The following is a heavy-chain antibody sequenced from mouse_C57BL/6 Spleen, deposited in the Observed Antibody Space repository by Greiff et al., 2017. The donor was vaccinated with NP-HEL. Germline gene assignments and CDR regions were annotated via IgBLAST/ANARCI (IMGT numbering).Heavy chain of an antibody. CDR1: GFTFSSYG. CDR2: ISSGGSYT. CDR3: ADYLAY. Sequence: EVKLVESGGDLVKPGGSLKLSCAASGFTFSSYGMSWVRQTPDKRLEWVATISSGGSYTYYPDSVKGRFTISRDNAKNTLYLQMSSLKSEDTAMYYCADYLAYWGQGTLVTVSA. D-gene: IGHD2-4*01. J-gene: IGHJ3*01. V-gene: IGHV5-6*01.